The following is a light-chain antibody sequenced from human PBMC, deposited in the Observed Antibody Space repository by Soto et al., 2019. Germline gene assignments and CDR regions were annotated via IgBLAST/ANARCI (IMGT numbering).Light chain of an antibody. CDR2: SNN. CDR1: SSDVGGYNY. CDR3: ASWDDRLGAVI. J-gene: IGLJ2*01. Sequence: QSVLTQPASVSGSPGQSITISCTGTSSDVGGYNYVSWYQQHPGKAPKLLMHSNNLRPSGVPERISGSKFGTAASLAISGLRSEDEAVYYCASWDDRLGAVIFGGGTKLTVL. V-gene: IGLV2-14*01.